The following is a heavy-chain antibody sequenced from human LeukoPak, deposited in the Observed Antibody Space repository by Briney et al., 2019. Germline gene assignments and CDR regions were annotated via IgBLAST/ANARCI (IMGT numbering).Heavy chain of an antibody. D-gene: IGHD6-19*01. CDR1: GGSISSYY. Sequence: SETLSLTCTVSGGSISSYYWSWIRQPAGKGLEWIGRIYTSGSTNYNPSLKSRVTMSVDTSKNQFSLKLSSVTAADTAVYYCARRSGIAVAGAFDYWGQGTLVTVSS. V-gene: IGHV4-4*07. J-gene: IGHJ4*02. CDR3: ARRSGIAVAGAFDY. CDR2: IYTSGST.